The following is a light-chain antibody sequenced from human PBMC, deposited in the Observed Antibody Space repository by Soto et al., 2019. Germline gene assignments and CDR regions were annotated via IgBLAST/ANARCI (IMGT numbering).Light chain of an antibody. J-gene: IGKJ1*01. V-gene: IGKV3-20*01. CDR3: QQYGSSPRWT. CDR1: QSVSSSY. CDR2: GAS. Sequence: EIVLTQSPGTVSLSPGERATLSCRASQSVSSSYLAWYQQKPGQAPRLLIYGASSRATGIPDRFSGSGSGTHFTLTISRLEPEDFAVHYCQQYGSSPRWTFGQGTKVDIK.